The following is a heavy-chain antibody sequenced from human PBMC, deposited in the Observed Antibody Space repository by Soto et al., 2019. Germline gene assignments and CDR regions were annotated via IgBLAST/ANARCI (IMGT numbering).Heavy chain of an antibody. Sequence: VQLVESGGGLIQPGGSLRLSCAASGLSVSNNHMTWVRQAPGKGLEWVSLIHGGGSAYYADSVKGRFTISRDNTKNTLYLQMDSLRAEDTAIYYGAGLLTTAASLDYWGQGTLVTVST. D-gene: IGHD1-1*01. CDR3: AGLLTTAASLDY. CDR1: GLSVSNNH. CDR2: IHGGGSA. J-gene: IGHJ4*02. V-gene: IGHV3-53*01.